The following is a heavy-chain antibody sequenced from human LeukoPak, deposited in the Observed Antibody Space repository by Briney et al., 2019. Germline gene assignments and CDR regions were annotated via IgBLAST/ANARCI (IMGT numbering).Heavy chain of an antibody. J-gene: IGHJ4*02. V-gene: IGHV1-2*02. D-gene: IGHD2/OR15-2a*01. CDR3: APFNHDQNMFDQ. CDR1: GYTFTDYN. Sequence: ASVKVSCKASGYTFTDYNMNWVRQAPGQGLEWMGWVIPSSGGTTYAQKLQDRVAMTRDTSISTAYMELTRLTSDDTAVYYCAPFNHDQNMFDQWGKGTLVTVSS. CDR2: VIPSSGGT.